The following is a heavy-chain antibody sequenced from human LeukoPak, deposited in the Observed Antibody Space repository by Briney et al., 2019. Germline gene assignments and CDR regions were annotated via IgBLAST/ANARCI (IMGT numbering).Heavy chain of an antibody. D-gene: IGHD3-9*01. CDR2: ISGSGGST. CDR1: GFTFSSYA. Sequence: GGSLRLSCAASGFTFSSYAMSWVRQAPGKGLEWVSAISGSGGSTYYADSVKGRFTISRDNSKNTLYLQMNSLRAEDTAVYYCAKESQRELRYFDWIPDYWGQGTLVTVSS. V-gene: IGHV3-23*01. J-gene: IGHJ4*02. CDR3: AKESQRELRYFDWIPDY.